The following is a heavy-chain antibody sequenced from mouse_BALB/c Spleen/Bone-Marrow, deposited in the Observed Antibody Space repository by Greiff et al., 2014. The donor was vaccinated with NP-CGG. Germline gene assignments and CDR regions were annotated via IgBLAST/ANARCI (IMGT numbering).Heavy chain of an antibody. J-gene: IGHJ3*01. D-gene: IGHD2-9*01. CDR2: ILPGSGST. CDR3: ARTYYAYAWFVY. V-gene: IGHV1-9*01. Sequence: VQLQQSGAELMKPGASVKISCKVTGYTFSSYWIEWVKQRPGHGLEWIGEILPGSGSTNYNEKFKGKATFTADTSSNTAYMQLSSLTSEDSAVYYCARTYYAYAWFVYWGQGTLVTVSA. CDR1: GYTFSSYW.